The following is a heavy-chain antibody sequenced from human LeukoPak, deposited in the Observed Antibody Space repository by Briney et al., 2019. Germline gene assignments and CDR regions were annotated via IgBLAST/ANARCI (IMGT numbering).Heavy chain of an antibody. CDR2: IWYDGSNK. Sequence: PGGSLRLSCAASGFTFSSYGMHWVRQAPGKGLEWVAVIWYDGSNKYYADSVKGRFTISRDNSKNTLYLQMNSLRAEDTAVYYCAREFRCSYGYGFDYWGQGTLVTVSS. D-gene: IGHD5-18*01. J-gene: IGHJ4*02. CDR3: AREFRCSYGYGFDY. CDR1: GFTFSSYG. V-gene: IGHV3-33*01.